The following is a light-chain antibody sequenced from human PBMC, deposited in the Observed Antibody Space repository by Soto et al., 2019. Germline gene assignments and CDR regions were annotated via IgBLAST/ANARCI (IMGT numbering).Light chain of an antibody. Sequence: QSVLTQPPSVSAAPGQKVTISCAGSSSNIGNNYVSCYQQLPGTAHKLLIYDNNKRPSGIPDRFSGSKSGTSATLVITGLQTGDEADYYCATWDSSLSALFGGGTKLTVL. V-gene: IGLV1-51*01. CDR2: DNN. J-gene: IGLJ2*01. CDR3: ATWDSSLSAL. CDR1: SSNIGNNY.